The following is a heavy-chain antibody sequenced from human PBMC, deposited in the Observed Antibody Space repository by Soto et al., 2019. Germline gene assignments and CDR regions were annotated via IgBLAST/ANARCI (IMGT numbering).Heavy chain of an antibody. J-gene: IGHJ5*02. CDR1: GASIIGFY. CDR2: IYATGTT. CDR3: VRDGTKTLRDWFDP. V-gene: IGHV4-4*07. Sequence: PSETLSLTCTFSGASIIGFYWNWIRKSAGKGLEWIGRIYATGTTDYNPSLKSRVMMSVDTSKKQFSLKLRSVTAADTAVYYCVRDGTKTLRDWFDPWGQGISVTVSS. D-gene: IGHD1-1*01.